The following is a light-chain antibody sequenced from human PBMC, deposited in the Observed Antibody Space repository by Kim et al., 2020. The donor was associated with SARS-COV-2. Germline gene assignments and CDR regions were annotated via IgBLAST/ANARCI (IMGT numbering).Light chain of an antibody. Sequence: DIQMTQSPSSLSASVGDRVTITCRTSQSISSHLNWYHQKPGRADKLLIYAASTLQGGVPSRFSGSGSETDFTLTISSLQPEGFAIYFCQQSYITPFTFGPGTKVD. CDR2: AAS. CDR3: QQSYITPFT. V-gene: IGKV1-39*01. CDR1: QSISSH. J-gene: IGKJ3*01.